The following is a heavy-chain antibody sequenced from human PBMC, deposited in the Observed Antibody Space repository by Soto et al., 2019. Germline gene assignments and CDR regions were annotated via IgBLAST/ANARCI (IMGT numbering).Heavy chain of an antibody. Sequence: WRCIRKTPGKGLEWIGYIYYSGSTNYNPSLTSRVTISVATSKNQVSLKMSSVTAADTTVYHCASVTIPTLFDARGHGTLVTGSP. D-gene: IGHD3-3*01. CDR2: IYYSGST. V-gene: IGHV4-59*01. CDR3: ASVTIPTLFDA. J-gene: IGHJ5*01.